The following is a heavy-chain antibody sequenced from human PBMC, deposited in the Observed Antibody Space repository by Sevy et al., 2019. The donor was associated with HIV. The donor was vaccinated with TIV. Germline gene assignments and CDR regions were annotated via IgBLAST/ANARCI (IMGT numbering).Heavy chain of an antibody. CDR1: GFTFSSYA. Sequence: GGSLRLSCAASGFTFSSYAMSWVRQAPGKGLEWVSAISGSGGSTYYADSVKGRFTISRDNSKNTLYLQMNSLRAEDKDLYHCAKALRTKWELLSPDAFDIWGQGTMVTVSS. CDR2: ISGSGGST. D-gene: IGHD1-26*01. J-gene: IGHJ3*02. V-gene: IGHV3-23*01. CDR3: AKALRTKWELLSPDAFDI.